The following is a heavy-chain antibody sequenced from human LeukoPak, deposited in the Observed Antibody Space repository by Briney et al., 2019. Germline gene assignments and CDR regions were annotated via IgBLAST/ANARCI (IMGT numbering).Heavy chain of an antibody. CDR3: ARVGDSSGYLIDY. V-gene: IGHV3-21*01. CDR2: ISSSSSNI. D-gene: IGHD3-22*01. CDR1: GFTFSSYS. J-gene: IGHJ4*02. Sequence: GGSLRLSCAASGFTFSSYSMNWVRQAPGKGLEWVSSISSSSSNIYYADSVKGRFTISRDNAKNSLYLQMHSLRAEDTTVYYCARVGDSSGYLIDYWGQGTLVTVSS.